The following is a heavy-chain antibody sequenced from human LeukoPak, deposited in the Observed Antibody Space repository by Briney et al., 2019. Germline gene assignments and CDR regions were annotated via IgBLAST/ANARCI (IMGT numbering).Heavy chain of an antibody. CDR1: GFTFSSYS. V-gene: IGHV3-21*01. D-gene: IGHD6-13*01. Sequence: PGGSLRLSCAASGFTFSSYSMNWVRQAPGKGLEWVSSISSRSSYIYYADSVKGRFTISRDNAKNSLYLQMNSLRAEDTAVYYCARDRGWVYYLDYWGQGTLVTVSS. CDR3: ARDRGWVYYLDY. J-gene: IGHJ4*02. CDR2: ISSRSSYI.